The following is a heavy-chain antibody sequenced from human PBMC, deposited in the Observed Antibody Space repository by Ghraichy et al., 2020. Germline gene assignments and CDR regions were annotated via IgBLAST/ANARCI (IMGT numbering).Heavy chain of an antibody. J-gene: IGHJ4*02. CDR3: ARDLSRTQMLFDY. D-gene: IGHD2-8*01. V-gene: IGHV3-30*04. CDR2: IPHDGSRE. Sequence: GGSLRLSCASSGFTFNTYAMHWVRQAPGKGLEWVAAIPHDGSREYYADSVKGRFTVSRDNSKNTLYLQMNSLRPDDTAIYYCARDLSRTQMLFDYWGQGALFTFSS. CDR1: GFTFNTYA.